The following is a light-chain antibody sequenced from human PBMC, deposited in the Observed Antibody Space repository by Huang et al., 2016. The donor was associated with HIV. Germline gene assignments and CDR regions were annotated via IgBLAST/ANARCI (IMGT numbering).Light chain of an antibody. Sequence: SASVGDRVTITCRASQTISSYLSWDQQKPGKAPKLLIYSSSSLRSGVPSRFSGSGSGTDFTLTISTLQHEDFATYYCQQTYTIPLTFGGGTKVEVK. CDR3: QQTYTIPLT. CDR2: SSS. J-gene: IGKJ4*01. V-gene: IGKV1-39*01. CDR1: QTISSY.